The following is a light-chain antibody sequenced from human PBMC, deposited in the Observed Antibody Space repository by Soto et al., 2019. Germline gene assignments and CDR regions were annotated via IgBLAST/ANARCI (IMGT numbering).Light chain of an antibody. Sequence: DIQMTQSPSTLSASVGDRVTITCWASQSISTWLTWYQQKPGKAPKVLIYGASSLESGVPSRFSGSGSGTEFTFTITSLQPGDSATYYCQHYSTYPWTFGQGTKVDIK. CDR1: QSISTW. V-gene: IGKV1-5*01. CDR3: QHYSTYPWT. J-gene: IGKJ1*01. CDR2: GAS.